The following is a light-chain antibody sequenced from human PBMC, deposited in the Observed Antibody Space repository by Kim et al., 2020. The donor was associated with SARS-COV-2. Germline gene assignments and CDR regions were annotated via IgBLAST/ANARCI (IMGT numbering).Light chain of an antibody. CDR3: QQYHSYPYT. CDR2: KAS. CDR1: QSITSW. Sequence: SASVGDRVTITCRASQSITSWLDWYQQRPGKAPKLLIYKASTLESGVPSRFSGSGSGTEFTLTISSLQPDDFATYYCQQYHSYPYTFGQGTKLEI. J-gene: IGKJ2*01. V-gene: IGKV1-5*03.